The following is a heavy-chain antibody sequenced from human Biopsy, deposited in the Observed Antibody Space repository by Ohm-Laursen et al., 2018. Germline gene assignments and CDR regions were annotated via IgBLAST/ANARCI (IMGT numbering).Heavy chain of an antibody. J-gene: IGHJ4*02. CDR2: IVPILGHL. CDR3: AADADGYYTEFDY. Sequence: GASVKVSCKATGGTFIGFDINWVRQAPGQGLEWVGRIVPILGHLNYAQRFQGRVSITADKSTTYVYMELSRLTSGDTAVYYCAADADGYYTEFDYWGPGTLVTVSS. V-gene: IGHV1-69*04. D-gene: IGHD3-3*01. CDR1: GGTFIGFD.